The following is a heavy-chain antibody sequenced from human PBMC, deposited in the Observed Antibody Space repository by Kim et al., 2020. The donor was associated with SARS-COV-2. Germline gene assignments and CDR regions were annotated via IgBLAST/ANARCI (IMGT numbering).Heavy chain of an antibody. V-gene: IGHV4-38-2*02. J-gene: IGHJ3*01. D-gene: IGHD5-12*01. CDR3: ARVRNGYNRAFDV. CDR2: IYYAGAI. Sequence: SETLSLTCTVSGDSITTDNYWAWLRQTTGKGLEWIGSIYYAGAIYSNPSLKSQVVLSVERSKNQFYLKVTSATAADTAVYYCARVRNGYNRAFDVWGQGIMATVSS. CDR1: GDSITTDNY.